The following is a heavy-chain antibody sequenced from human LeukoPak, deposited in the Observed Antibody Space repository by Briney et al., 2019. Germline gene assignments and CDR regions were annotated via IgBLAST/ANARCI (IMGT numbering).Heavy chain of an antibody. J-gene: IGHJ4*02. CDR1: GLTFGDYA. CDR3: ARVRSYSFDY. Sequence: PGGSLRLSCTVSGLTFGDYAMSWVRQAPGKGLEWVSVIYSGGSTYYADSVKGRFTISRDNSKNTLYLQMNSLRAEDTAVYYCARVRSYSFDYWGQGTLVTVSS. V-gene: IGHV3-66*01. D-gene: IGHD1-26*01. CDR2: IYSGGST.